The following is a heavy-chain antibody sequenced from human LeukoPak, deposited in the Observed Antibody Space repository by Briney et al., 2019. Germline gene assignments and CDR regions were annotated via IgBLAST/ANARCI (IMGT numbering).Heavy chain of an antibody. Sequence: GGSLRLSCAASGFTFSSYWVHWVRQAPGKGLVWVARVNSDGFSTTYADSVKGRFTISRDNTKNTLYLQMKRLRVEDTAVYYCTRDYGAWGQGTLVTVSS. CDR2: VNSDGFST. CDR3: TRDYGA. D-gene: IGHD4/OR15-4a*01. V-gene: IGHV3-74*03. CDR1: GFTFSSYW. J-gene: IGHJ5*02.